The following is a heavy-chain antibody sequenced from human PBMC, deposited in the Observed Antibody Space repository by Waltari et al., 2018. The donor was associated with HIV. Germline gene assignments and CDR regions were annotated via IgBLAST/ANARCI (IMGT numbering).Heavy chain of an antibody. CDR1: GYIFSDYY. D-gene: IGHD2-21*01. CDR3: ARGAHIVGVVATTDLDY. CDR2: LNPGTYGT. J-gene: IGHJ4*02. V-gene: IGHV1-2*02. Sequence: QVQFVQSGPEVKKPGASVKVSCKAFGYIFSDYYVHWVRQAPGQGLEWMWCLNPGTYGTTYAENFQFRVSMTTDTSITTIYMELSGLRSDDTAVYYCARGAHIVGVVATTDLDYWGQGTPVIVSS.